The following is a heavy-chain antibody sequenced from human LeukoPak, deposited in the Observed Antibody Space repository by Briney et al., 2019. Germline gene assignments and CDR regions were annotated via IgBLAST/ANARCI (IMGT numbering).Heavy chain of an antibody. J-gene: IGHJ3*02. D-gene: IGHD4-17*01. CDR1: GFTFDDYA. V-gene: IGHV3-43*02. CDR3: ANPYGDSDAFDI. CDR2: ISGDGGST. Sequence: AGGSLRLSCAASGFTFDDYAMHWVRQAPGKGLEWVSLISGDGGSTYYADSVKGRFTISRDNSKNSLYLQMNSLRTEDTALYYCANPYGDSDAFDIWGQGTMVTVSS.